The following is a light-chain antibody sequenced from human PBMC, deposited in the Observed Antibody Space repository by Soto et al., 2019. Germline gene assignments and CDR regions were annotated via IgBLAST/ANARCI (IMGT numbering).Light chain of an antibody. CDR3: TSYSGSNTPYV. J-gene: IGLJ1*01. Sequence: QSVLTQPPSASASPGQSVTISCTGTSSDVGGYNYVSWYQHHPGKAPKLMISEVTNRPSGVPDRFSGSKCGNTAFLTVSGLQAEDEDDYYCTSYSGSNTPYVFGTGTKVTVL. V-gene: IGLV2-8*01. CDR1: SSDVGGYNY. CDR2: EVT.